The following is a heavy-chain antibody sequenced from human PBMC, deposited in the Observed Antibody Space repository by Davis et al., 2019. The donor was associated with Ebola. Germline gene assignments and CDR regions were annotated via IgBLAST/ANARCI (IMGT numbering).Heavy chain of an antibody. CDR1: GGTFTTHI. CDR3: ARSTMTQDAFDI. CDR2: INTETGNP. D-gene: IGHD3-22*01. Sequence: ASVKVSCKASGGTFTTHIISWVRQAPGLGLEWMGWINTETGNPTYAQGFTGRFVFSLDTSVSTAYLQTSSLKTEDAAVYYCARSTMTQDAFDIWGQGTMVTVSS. J-gene: IGHJ3*02. V-gene: IGHV7-4-1*02.